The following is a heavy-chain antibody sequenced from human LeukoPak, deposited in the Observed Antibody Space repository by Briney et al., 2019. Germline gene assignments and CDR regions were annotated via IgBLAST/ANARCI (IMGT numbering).Heavy chain of an antibody. D-gene: IGHD2-8*01. CDR2: INPNSGGT. J-gene: IGHJ4*02. CDR1: GYTFTGYY. V-gene: IGHV1-2*02. CDR3: GSLNCNNGVCYNFDY. Sequence: ASLKVSCKASGYTFTGYYIHWVRQAPGQGLEWMGWINPNSGGTNYAQKFQGRVTMTSDTSINTAYMELSRLRSDDTAMYYCGSLNCNNGVCYNFDYWGQGTLVTVSS.